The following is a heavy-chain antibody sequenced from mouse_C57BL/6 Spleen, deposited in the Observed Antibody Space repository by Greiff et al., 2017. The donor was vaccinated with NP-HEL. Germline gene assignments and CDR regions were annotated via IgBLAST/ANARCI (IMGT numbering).Heavy chain of an antibody. CDR2: INPNYGTT. J-gene: IGHJ4*01. V-gene: IGHV1-39*01. CDR1: GYSFTDYN. CDR3: ARGGLYDGYYGIDYYAMDY. D-gene: IGHD2-3*01. Sequence: EVQLQESGPELVKPGASVKISCKASGYSFTDYNMNWVKQSNGKSLEWIGVINPNYGTTSYNQKFKGKATLTVDQSSSTAYMQLNSLTSEDSAVYCCARGGLYDGYYGIDYYAMDYWGQGTSVTVSS.